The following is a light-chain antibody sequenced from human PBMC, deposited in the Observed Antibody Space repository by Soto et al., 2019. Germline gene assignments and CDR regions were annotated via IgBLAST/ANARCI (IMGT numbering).Light chain of an antibody. V-gene: IGKV1-39*01. CDR3: QQRYSTAIT. CDR2: AAS. J-gene: IGKJ4*01. CDR1: QSISSY. Sequence: DIQMTQSPSSLSASVGDRATITYRASQSISSYLNWYQQKPGKAPKLLIYAASSLQSGVPSRFSGSGSGTEFTLLISSLQPEDFATYYCQQRYSTAITFGGGTKVEIK.